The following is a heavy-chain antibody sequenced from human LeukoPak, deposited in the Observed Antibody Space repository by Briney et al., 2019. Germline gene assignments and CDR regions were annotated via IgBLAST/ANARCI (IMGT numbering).Heavy chain of an antibody. CDR2: VDLEDGET. D-gene: IGHD1-26*01. CDR1: GYTFTDYY. Sequence: ASVTVSCTVSGYTFTDYYIHWVHQAPGKGLGWMGLVDLEDGETIYAEQFQGRVTITADTSTDTAYMKLSRLRSEDTAVYYCATLSSGSLVPYYFDYWGQGTLVTVSS. V-gene: IGHV1-69-2*01. J-gene: IGHJ4*02. CDR3: ATLSSGSLVPYYFDY.